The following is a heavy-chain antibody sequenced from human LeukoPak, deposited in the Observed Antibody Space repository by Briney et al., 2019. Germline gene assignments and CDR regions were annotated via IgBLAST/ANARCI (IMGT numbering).Heavy chain of an antibody. D-gene: IGHD2-21*02. CDR2: IIPIFGTA. CDR1: GYTFTSYG. J-gene: IGHJ4*02. CDR3: ARGQVGGDSEFDY. Sequence: SVKVSCKASGYTFTSYGISWVRQAPGQGLEWMGGIIPIFGTANYAQKFQGRVTITADESTSTAYMELRSLRSDDTAVYYCARGQVGGDSEFDYWGQGTLVTVSS. V-gene: IGHV1-69*13.